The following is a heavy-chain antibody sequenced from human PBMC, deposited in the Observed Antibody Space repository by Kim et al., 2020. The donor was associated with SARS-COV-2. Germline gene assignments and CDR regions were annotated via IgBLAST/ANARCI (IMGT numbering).Heavy chain of an antibody. CDR2: IYSGGSST. V-gene: IGHV3-23*03. CDR1: GFTFSSYA. J-gene: IGHJ5*02. Sequence: GGSLRLSCAASGFTFSSYAMSWVRQAPGKGLEWVSVIYSGGSSTYYADSVKGRFTISRDNSKNTLYLQMNSLRAEDTAVYYCAKDLAFSDILTGDTRFDPWGQGTLVTVSS. CDR3: AKDLAFSDILTGDTRFDP. D-gene: IGHD3-9*01.